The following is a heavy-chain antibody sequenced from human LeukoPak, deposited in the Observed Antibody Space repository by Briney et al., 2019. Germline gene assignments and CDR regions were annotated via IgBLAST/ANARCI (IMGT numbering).Heavy chain of an antibody. CDR1: GGTFSSYA. Sequence: SVKVSCKXSGGTFSSYAISWVRQAPRQGLEWMGGIIPIFGTANYAQKFQGRVTITADESTSTAYMELSSLRSEDTAVYYCARLPPDYSRPRDYWGQGTLVTVSS. V-gene: IGHV1-69*13. J-gene: IGHJ4*02. CDR3: ARLPPDYSRPRDY. D-gene: IGHD4-11*01. CDR2: IIPIFGTA.